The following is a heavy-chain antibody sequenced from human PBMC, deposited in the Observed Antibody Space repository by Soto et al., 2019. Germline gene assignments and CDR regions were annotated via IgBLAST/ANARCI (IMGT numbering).Heavy chain of an antibody. Sequence: GGSLRLSCAASGFTFSSYSMNLVRQAPGKGLEWVSSISRSSSYIYDAGSVKGRFTISRDNAKNSLYLQMNSLRAEDTAVYYCAKVIGGNSIPFFYYWGQGTRVTVSS. CDR3: AKVIGGNSIPFFYY. J-gene: IGHJ4*02. D-gene: IGHD2-21*02. CDR2: ISRSSSYI. V-gene: IGHV3-21*01. CDR1: GFTFSSYS.